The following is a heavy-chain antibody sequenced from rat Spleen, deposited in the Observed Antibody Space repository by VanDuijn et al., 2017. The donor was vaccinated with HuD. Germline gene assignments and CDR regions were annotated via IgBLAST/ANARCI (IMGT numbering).Heavy chain of an antibody. CDR1: GFTFSNYG. J-gene: IGHJ3*01. V-gene: IGHV5S14*01. Sequence: EVQLVESGGGLVQPGRSLKLSCAASGFTFSNYGMAWVRQTPTEGLEWVASISTGGGITYYRDSVKGRFTVSRDNAKNTQYLQMDSLRSEDTATYYCTTGPYSSYIPNWFAYWGQGTLVTVSS. CDR3: TTGPYSSYIPNWFAY. CDR2: ISTGGGIT. D-gene: IGHD1-2*01.